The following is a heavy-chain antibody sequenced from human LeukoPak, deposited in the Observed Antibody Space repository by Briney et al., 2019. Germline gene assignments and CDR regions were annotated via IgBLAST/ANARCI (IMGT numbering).Heavy chain of an antibody. CDR2: INPNSGGT. CDR3: ARGPRGIFGVVIRYYFDY. V-gene: IGHV1-2*06. D-gene: IGHD3-3*01. Sequence: ASAKVSCKASGYTFTGYYMHRVRQAPGQGLEWMGRINPNSGGTNYAQKFQGRVTMTRDTSISTAYMELSRRGADDTAVYYCARGPRGIFGVVIRYYFDYWGQGTLVTVSS. CDR1: GYTFTGYY. J-gene: IGHJ4*02.